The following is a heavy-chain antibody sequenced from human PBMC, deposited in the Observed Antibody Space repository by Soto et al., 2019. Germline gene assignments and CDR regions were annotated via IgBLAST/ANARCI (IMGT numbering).Heavy chain of an antibody. CDR1: GGSISSYY. D-gene: IGHD5-18*01. CDR3: ARIQDTAMVTSYYGMDV. CDR2: IYFSGST. Sequence: SETLSLTCTVSGGSISSYYWSWIRQPPGKGLEWIGYIYFSGSTNYNPSLKSRVTISVDTSKNQFSLKLSSVTAADTAVYYCARIQDTAMVTSYYGMDVWGQGTTVTVSS. V-gene: IGHV4-59*01. J-gene: IGHJ6*02.